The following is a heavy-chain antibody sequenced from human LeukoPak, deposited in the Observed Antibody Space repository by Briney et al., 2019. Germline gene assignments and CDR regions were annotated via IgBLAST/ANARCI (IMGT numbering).Heavy chain of an antibody. J-gene: IGHJ5*02. CDR2: IIPIFGTA. D-gene: IGHD3-22*01. Sequence: ASVKVSCKASGGTFSSYAISWVRQAPGQGLEWMGGIIPIFGTANYAQKFQGRVTITADESTSTAYMELSSLRSDDTAVYYCARCLSGDYDSGGYVTCFAPWGQGPRVTVSS. V-gene: IGHV1-69*13. CDR3: ARCLSGDYDSGGYVTCFAP. CDR1: GGTFSSYA.